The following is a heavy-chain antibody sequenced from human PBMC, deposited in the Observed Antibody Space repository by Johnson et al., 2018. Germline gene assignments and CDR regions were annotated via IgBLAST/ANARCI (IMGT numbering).Heavy chain of an antibody. CDR2: ITKSGDNS. J-gene: IGHJ3*01. Sequence: VQSGGSLRLXCAASGFTFSTYAMSWVRQAPGKGLEWVSAITKSGDNSYYTDSVKGRFTVSRDNSRNTLFLQMNSLRTDDMAVYYCARDPHDGFDVWGQGTMVTVSS. V-gene: IGHV3-23*01. CDR1: GFTFSTYA. CDR3: ARDPHDGFDV.